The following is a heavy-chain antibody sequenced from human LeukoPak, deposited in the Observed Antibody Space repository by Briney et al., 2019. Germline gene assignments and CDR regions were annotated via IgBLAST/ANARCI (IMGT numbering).Heavy chain of an antibody. Sequence: EGSLRLSCAASGLTFSNYWMHWVRQAPGKGLVWVSRINSDGSDTRYADSVKGRFTISRDNAKNTLYLQMNSLRVEDTAVYYCISSSPNFDYWGRGTLVTVSS. V-gene: IGHV3-74*01. CDR1: GLTFSNYW. J-gene: IGHJ4*02. CDR2: INSDGSDT. CDR3: ISSSPNFDY.